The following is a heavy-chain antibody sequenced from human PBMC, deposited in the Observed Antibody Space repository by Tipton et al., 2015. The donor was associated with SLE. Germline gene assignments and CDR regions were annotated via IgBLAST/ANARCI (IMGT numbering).Heavy chain of an antibody. V-gene: IGHV4-59*11. CDR1: GGSIRGQY. CDR3: ARVAGWIEDAFDI. Sequence: TLSLTCTVSGGSIRGQYWSWIRQPPGKGLEWIGYIYYSGSTNYNPSLKSRVTISVDTSKNQFSLKLSSVTAADTAVYYCARVAGWIEDAFDIWGQGTMVTVSS. CDR2: IYYSGST. J-gene: IGHJ3*02. D-gene: IGHD2-2*03.